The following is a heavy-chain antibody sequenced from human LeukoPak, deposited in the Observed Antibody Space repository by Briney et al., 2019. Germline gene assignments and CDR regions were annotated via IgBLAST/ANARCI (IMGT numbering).Heavy chain of an antibody. CDR2: IYSSDYI. CDR3: AKGPGRAYYESGYYYKK. V-gene: IGHV3-53*01. D-gene: IGHD3-10*01. CDR1: GFLVNANH. J-gene: IGHJ1*01. Sequence: GGSLRLSCAASGFLVNANHVNWVRHAPGKGLERVSIIYSSDYIYYADSVKGRFTISRDNSKNTLSLQMNSLRVEDTATYYCAKGPGRAYYESGYYYKKWGQGTLVTVSS.